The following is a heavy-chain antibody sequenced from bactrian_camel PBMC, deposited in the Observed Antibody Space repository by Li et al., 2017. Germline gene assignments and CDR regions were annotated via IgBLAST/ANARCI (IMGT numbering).Heavy chain of an antibody. CDR1: GYTYS. V-gene: IGHV3-3*01. CDR3: AAAEQWFGASEWPDLSGYNY. D-gene: IGHD2*01. Sequence: HVQLVESGGGLVQAGGSLNLSCAASGYTYSVGWFRQAPGKEREGVAAVSPSGGTTYYTDSVKGRFTISRNNDKNTVYLQMNSLKPEDTAMYYCAAAEQWFGASEWPDLSGYNYWGQGTQVTVS. J-gene: IGHJ4*01. CDR2: VSPSGGTT.